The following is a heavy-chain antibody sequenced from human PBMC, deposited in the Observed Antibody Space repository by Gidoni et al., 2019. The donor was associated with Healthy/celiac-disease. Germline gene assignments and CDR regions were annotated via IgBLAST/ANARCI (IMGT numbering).Heavy chain of an antibody. J-gene: IGHJ4*02. D-gene: IGHD5-18*01. V-gene: IGHV4-34*01. CDR3: ATKGGDTAMGYYFDY. Sequence: QVQLQQSRAGLLKPSDTLSLTCAVYGGSFSCYYWSGIRQPPGKGLEWIGEINHSGTTNYNPSLKSRATISVATSKNQFSLKLSSVTSADTAVYYCATKGGDTAMGYYFDYWGQGTLVTVSS. CDR1: GGSFSCYY. CDR2: INHSGTT.